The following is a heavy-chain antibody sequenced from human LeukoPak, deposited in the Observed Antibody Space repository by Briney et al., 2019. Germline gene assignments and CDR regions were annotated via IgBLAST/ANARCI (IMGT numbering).Heavy chain of an antibody. D-gene: IGHD3-16*01. Sequence: SETLSLTCTVSGGSISSHYWSWIRQPPGKGLEWIGYIYYSGSTNYNPSLKSRVTISVDTSKNQFSLKLSSVTAADTAVYYCARYLIYHYYYYMDVWGKGTTATVSS. CDR2: IYYSGST. J-gene: IGHJ6*03. CDR3: ARYLIYHYYYYMDV. V-gene: IGHV4-59*11. CDR1: GGSISSHY.